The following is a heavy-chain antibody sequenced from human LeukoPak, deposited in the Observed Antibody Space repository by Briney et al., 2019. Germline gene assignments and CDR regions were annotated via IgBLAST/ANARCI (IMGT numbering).Heavy chain of an antibody. CDR1: GFTFSSYA. CDR2: ISYDGSNK. Sequence: PGRSLRLSCAASGFTFSSYAMHWVRQAPGKGLEWVAVISYDGSNKYYADSVKGRFTISRDNSKNTLYLQMNSLRAEDTAVYYCAAAAYRFQHWGQGTLVTVSS. D-gene: IGHD6-13*01. CDR3: AAAAYRFQH. J-gene: IGHJ1*01. V-gene: IGHV3-30*04.